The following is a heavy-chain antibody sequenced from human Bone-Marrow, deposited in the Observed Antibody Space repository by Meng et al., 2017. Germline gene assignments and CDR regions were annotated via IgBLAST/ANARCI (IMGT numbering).Heavy chain of an antibody. Sequence: VQLQRGGAVLLKPSETPSPTCVDSGCSFSYYYWSWIRQPPGKGLEWIGEINHSGSTNYNPSLESLATISVDTSQNNLSLKLSSVTAADSAVYYCARGPTTMAHDFDYWGQGTLVTVSS. D-gene: IGHD4-11*01. CDR3: ARGPTTMAHDFDY. CDR2: INHSGST. J-gene: IGHJ4*02. CDR1: GCSFSYYY. V-gene: IGHV4-34*01.